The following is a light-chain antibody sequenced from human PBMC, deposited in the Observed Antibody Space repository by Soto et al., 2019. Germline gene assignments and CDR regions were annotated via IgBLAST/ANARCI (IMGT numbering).Light chain of an antibody. V-gene: IGKV3-20*01. CDR3: QQYGAPPLT. J-gene: IGKJ3*01. CDR2: GGS. Sequence: EIVLTQSPDTLSLSPGERATLSCRASQNIYINSLAWYQQRPGQAPRLLIYGGSTRATAVPDRFSSSGSGTDFALTISRLEPEDFAVYYCQQYGAPPLTFGPGTKVD. CDR1: QNIYINS.